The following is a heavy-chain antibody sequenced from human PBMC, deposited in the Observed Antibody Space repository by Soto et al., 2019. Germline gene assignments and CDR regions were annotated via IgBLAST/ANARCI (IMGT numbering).Heavy chain of an antibody. CDR1: GGSISSGGYY. D-gene: IGHD4-17*01. CDR3: ALTTSWFDP. Sequence: SLETLSLTCTVSGGSISSGGYYWSWIRQHPGKGLEWIGYIYYTGSTYYNPSLKSRVTISVDTSMNQFSLKLTSVTAADTAVYYCALTTSWFDPWGQGTLVTAPQ. J-gene: IGHJ5*02. CDR2: IYYTGST. V-gene: IGHV4-31*03.